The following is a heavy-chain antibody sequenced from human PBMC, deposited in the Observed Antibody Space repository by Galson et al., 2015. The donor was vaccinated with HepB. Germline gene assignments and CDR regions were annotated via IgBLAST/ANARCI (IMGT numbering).Heavy chain of an antibody. V-gene: IGHV1-2*06. J-gene: IGHJ4*02. D-gene: IGHD6-13*01. CDR2: INPNSGGT. Sequence: SVKVSCKASGYTFTGYYMHWVRQAPGQGLEWMGRINPNSGGTNYAQKFQGRVTMTRDTSISTAYMELSRLRSDDTAVYYCARGLVSIAAAGRGGFDYWGQGTLVTVSS. CDR1: GYTFTGYY. CDR3: ARGLVSIAAAGRGGFDY.